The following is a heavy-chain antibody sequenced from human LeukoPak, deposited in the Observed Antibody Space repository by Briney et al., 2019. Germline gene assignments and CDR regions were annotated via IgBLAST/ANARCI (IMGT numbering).Heavy chain of an antibody. J-gene: IGHJ3*02. V-gene: IGHV3-53*01. CDR3: ARDPYYYDSILGTFDI. CDR1: GITFSSYA. CDR2: IYSGGST. D-gene: IGHD3-22*01. Sequence: GGSLRLSCAASGITFSSYAMSWVRQAPGKGLEWVSVIYSGGSTYYADSVKGRFTISRDNSKNTLYLQMNSLRAEDTAVYYCARDPYYYDSILGTFDIWGQGTMVTVSS.